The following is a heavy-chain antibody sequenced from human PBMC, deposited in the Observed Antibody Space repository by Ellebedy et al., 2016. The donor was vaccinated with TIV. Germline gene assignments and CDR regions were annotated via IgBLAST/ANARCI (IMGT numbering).Heavy chain of an antibody. V-gene: IGHV4-59*01. CDR3: ARVSTQTETLDY. Sequence: SETLSLXXTVSGGSISSYYWSWIRQPPGKGLEWIGYIYYSGSTNYNPSLKSRVTISVDTSKNQFSLKLSSVTAADTAVYYCARVSTQTETLDYWGQGTLVTVSS. CDR1: GGSISSYY. J-gene: IGHJ4*02. CDR2: IYYSGST.